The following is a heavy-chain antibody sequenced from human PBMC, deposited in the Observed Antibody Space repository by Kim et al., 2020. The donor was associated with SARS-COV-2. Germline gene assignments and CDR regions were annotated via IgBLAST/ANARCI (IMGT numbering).Heavy chain of an antibody. V-gene: IGHV4-39*01. D-gene: IGHD3-22*01. CDR2: IYYSGST. Sequence: SETLSLTYTVSGGSISSSSYYWGWIRQPPGKGLEWIGSIYYSGSTYYNPSLKSRVTISVDTSKNQFSLKLSSVTAADTAVYYCARPSGYYNAFDIWGQGTMVTVSS. J-gene: IGHJ3*02. CDR1: GGSISSSSYY. CDR3: ARPSGYYNAFDI.